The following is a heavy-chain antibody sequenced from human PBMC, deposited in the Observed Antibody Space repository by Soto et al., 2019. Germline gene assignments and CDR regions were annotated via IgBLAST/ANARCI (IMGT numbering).Heavy chain of an antibody. D-gene: IGHD3-3*01. J-gene: IGHJ6*02. Sequence: LSLTCTVSGGSIRESGLYWGWIRQSPGKGLEWIGSIFFSGRTHYNPSLKSRVSISIDASKNQFSLNVISVTAADTGVYYCVRSLFFVLVQRPPVSISS. CDR2: IFFSGRT. CDR3: VRSLFFV. V-gene: IGHV4-39*01. CDR1: GGSIRESGLY.